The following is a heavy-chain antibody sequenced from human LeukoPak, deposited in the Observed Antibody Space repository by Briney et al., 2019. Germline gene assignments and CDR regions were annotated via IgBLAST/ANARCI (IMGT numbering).Heavy chain of an antibody. CDR1: GFTFSSYA. CDR3: TNLYSSGFYAGGPTPFDC. Sequence: PGGSLRLSCAASGFTFSSYAMSWVRQAPGKGLEWVSGISSGGSGILYADSVKGRFTLSRDNAKNTLSLQMNSLRAEDTATYFCTNLYSSGFYAGGPTPFDCWGPGTQVTVSS. V-gene: IGHV3-23*01. J-gene: IGHJ4*02. D-gene: IGHD6-19*01. CDR2: ISSGGSGI.